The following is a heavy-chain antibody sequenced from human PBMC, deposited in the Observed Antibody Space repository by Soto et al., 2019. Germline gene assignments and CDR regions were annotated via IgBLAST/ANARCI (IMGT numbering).Heavy chain of an antibody. CDR3: FGGGGGPQ. V-gene: IGHV3-7*03. CDR1: DFTFRNYW. Sequence: EVQLVESGGDLVQPGGSLRLSCAASDFTFRNYWMSWVRQAPGKGLEWVANIKPDGSATNYVDSVKGRFTISRDNVKNSVSLQMNSLRAEDTAVYFCFGGGGGPQWGQGTLVTVSS. D-gene: IGHD2-15*01. CDR2: IKPDGSAT. J-gene: IGHJ4*02.